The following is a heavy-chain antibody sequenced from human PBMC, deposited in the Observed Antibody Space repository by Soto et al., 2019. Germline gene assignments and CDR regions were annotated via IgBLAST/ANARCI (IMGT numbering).Heavy chain of an antibody. CDR2: IYYSGSS. CDR1: GDSISSGNYY. D-gene: IGHD2-15*01. V-gene: IGHV4-30-4*01. Sequence: QVQLQESGPGLVKPSQNLSLTCTVSGDSISSGNYYWSWIRQPPGKGLEWIGYIYYSGSSSYNPSLKSRVSISLDTSKIQFSLTLNSATAADPAVYYCARDSAGGPGPVASPAIESYFDPWGQGTLVIVSS. J-gene: IGHJ5*02. CDR3: ARDSAGGPGPVASPAIESYFDP.